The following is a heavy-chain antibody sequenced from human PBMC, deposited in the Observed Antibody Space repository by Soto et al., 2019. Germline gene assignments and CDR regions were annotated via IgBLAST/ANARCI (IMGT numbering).Heavy chain of an antibody. CDR3: ARDSARKVRSKTHYCDY. Sequence: QVQLVESGGGVVQPGRSLRLSCAASGFTFSSYAMHGVRQAPGKGLEWVAVISYDGSNKYYADSVKGRFTISRDNSKNTLYPQMKSLTAENTAVYYCARDSARKVRSKTHYCDYWGQGTLVTVSS. V-gene: IGHV3-30-3*01. CDR1: GFTFSSYA. D-gene: IGHD1-26*01. J-gene: IGHJ4*02. CDR2: ISYDGSNK.